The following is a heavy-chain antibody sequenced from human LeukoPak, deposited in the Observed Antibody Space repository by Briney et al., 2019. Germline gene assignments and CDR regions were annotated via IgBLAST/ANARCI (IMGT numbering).Heavy chain of an antibody. D-gene: IGHD2-2*03. CDR1: GYSFPTYW. V-gene: IGHV5-51*01. Sequence: GESLKISCKGSGYSFPTYWIAWVRQMPGKGLEWMGIIYPDESNIRYSPSFQGQVTISADKSISTAYLQWSSLQASDTAMYYCARPPSRGYSASFEYWGQGTLVTVSS. CDR3: ARPPSRGYSASFEY. J-gene: IGHJ4*02. CDR2: IYPDESNI.